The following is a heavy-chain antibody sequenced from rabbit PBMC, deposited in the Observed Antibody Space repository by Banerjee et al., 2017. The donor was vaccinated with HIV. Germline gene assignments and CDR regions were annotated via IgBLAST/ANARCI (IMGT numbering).Heavy chain of an antibody. J-gene: IGHJ4*01. V-gene: IGHV1S40*01. CDR1: GFSFSSSYY. CDR3: ARDGGSSVYTQYYFNL. CDR2: IYAGSSGST. Sequence: QSLEESGGDLVKPGASLTLTCTASGFSFSSSYYISWVRQAPGKGLEWIACIYAGSSGSTYYATWAKGRFTISRTSSTTVTLQMTSLTAADTATYFCARDGGSSVYTQYYFNLWGPGTLVT. D-gene: IGHD8-1*01.